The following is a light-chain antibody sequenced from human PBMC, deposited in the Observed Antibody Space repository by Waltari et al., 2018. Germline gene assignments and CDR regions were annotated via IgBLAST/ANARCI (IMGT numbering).Light chain of an antibody. Sequence: EIVLTQSPGTLSLSPGERATLSCRASQSVGRSLAWYQQKPGQAPRLLIFDASNRATAIPERFSGSGSGTDFSLTISRLEPEDFAVYYCQMYVRLPVTFGQGTKVEI. CDR1: QSVGRS. J-gene: IGKJ1*01. CDR2: DAS. CDR3: QMYVRLPVT. V-gene: IGKV3-20*01.